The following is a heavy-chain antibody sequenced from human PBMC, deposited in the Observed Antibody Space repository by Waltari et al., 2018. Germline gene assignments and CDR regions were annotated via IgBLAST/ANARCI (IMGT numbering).Heavy chain of an antibody. V-gene: IGHV3-7*01. CDR2: IKQDGSEK. J-gene: IGHJ4*02. CDR3: VRGAVDN. CDR1: GFTSSTHW. D-gene: IGHD2-15*01. Sequence: EVQLVESGGGLVQPGGYLGLPCAASGFTSSTHWMSWARQAPGKGLEWVANIKQDGSEKYYVDSVKGRFTISRDNAKNSLYLQMNSLRAEDSAVYHCVRGAVDNWGQGTLVTVSS.